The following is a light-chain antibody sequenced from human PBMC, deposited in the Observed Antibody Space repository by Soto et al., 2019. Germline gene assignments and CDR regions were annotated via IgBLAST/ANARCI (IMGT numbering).Light chain of an antibody. CDR1: QSVVGSY. CDR3: QRYDSSPYT. Sequence: EIVLTQSPGTLSLSPGERATLSCRASQSVVGSYLAWYQQQPGQAPRLLIYHASSRAIGIPDRFSGSGSGTDFTLTISRLEPEDFAMYYCQRYDSSPYTFGQGTKLDIK. CDR2: HAS. V-gene: IGKV3-20*01. J-gene: IGKJ2*01.